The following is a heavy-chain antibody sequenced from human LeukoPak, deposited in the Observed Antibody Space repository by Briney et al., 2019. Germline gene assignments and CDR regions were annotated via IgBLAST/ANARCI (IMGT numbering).Heavy chain of an antibody. J-gene: IGHJ5*02. CDR1: GFTFSSYG. D-gene: IGHD1-26*01. CDR3: AKHPMYTGSYSWFDP. CDR2: ISDDGSNK. Sequence: PGGSLRLSCAASGFTFSSYGMHWVRQAPGKGLEWVAVISDDGSNKYYADSVKGRFTISRDNSKNTLYLQMNSLRAEDTAVYYCAKHPMYTGSYSWFDPWGQGTLVTVSS. V-gene: IGHV3-30*18.